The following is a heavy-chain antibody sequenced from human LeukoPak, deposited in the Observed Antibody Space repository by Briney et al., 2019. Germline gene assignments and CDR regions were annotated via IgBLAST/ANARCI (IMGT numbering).Heavy chain of an antibody. V-gene: IGHV1-18*01. CDR2: ISAYNGNT. Sequence: ASVKVSCKASGYTFTSYGISWVRQAPGQGLEWMGCISAYNGNTNYAQKLQGRVTMTTDTSTSTAYMELRSLRSDDTAVYYCARDYRRGYYYYMDVWGKGTTDTVSS. J-gene: IGHJ6*03. CDR3: ARDYRRGYYYYMDV. CDR1: GYTFTSYG.